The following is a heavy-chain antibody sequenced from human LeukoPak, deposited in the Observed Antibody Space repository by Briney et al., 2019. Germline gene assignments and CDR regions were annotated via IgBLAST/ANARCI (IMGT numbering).Heavy chain of an antibody. Sequence: GGSLRLSCAASGFTFSSYWMHWVRQAPGKGLVWVSLINSEGSITSYADSVKGRFTISRDNAKNTLFLQMNSLRAEDTAVYYCVREFGKIDGGTWGQGTLVTVSS. CDR1: GFTFSSYW. V-gene: IGHV3-74*01. CDR3: VREFGKIDGGT. CDR2: INSEGSIT. D-gene: IGHD3-16*01. J-gene: IGHJ5*02.